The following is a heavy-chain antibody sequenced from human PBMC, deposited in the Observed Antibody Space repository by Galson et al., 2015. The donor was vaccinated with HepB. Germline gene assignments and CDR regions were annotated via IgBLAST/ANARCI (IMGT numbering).Heavy chain of an antibody. Sequence: SLRLSCAGSGLIFSSYGMNWVRQAPGKGLEWLSYISRGSNTIYYADSVKGRFTISRDNAKNSLYLQMNSLRDEDTAVYYCARDSDVWFIGTFDYWGQGTLLTVSS. V-gene: IGHV3-48*02. J-gene: IGHJ4*02. CDR2: ISRGSNTI. CDR1: GLIFSSYG. D-gene: IGHD3-3*01. CDR3: ARDSDVWFIGTFDY.